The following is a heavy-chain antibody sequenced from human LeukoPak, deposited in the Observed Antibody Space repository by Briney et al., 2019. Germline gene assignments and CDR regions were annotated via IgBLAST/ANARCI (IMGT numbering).Heavy chain of an antibody. CDR1: AYTLTELS. CDR3: ATGLTMFRDRPVKGPGH. D-gene: IGHD3-10*01. Sequence: ASVKVSCKVSAYTLTELSMYWVRQAPGKGLEWMGGFDPEDGETVYAQKLQGRITMTEDTSTDTAYMELSSLRSEDTAVYYCATGLTMFRDRPVKGPGHWGQGSLVTVSS. J-gene: IGHJ4*02. CDR2: FDPEDGET. V-gene: IGHV1-24*01.